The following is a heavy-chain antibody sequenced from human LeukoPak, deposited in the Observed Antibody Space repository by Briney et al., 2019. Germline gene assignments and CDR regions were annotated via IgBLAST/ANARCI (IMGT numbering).Heavy chain of an antibody. D-gene: IGHD6-13*01. CDR3: ARGRYSRISYYYYMDV. V-gene: IGHV1-69*01. Sequence: SVKVSCKASGGTFSSYAISWVRQAPGQGLEWMGGIIPIFGTANYAQKFQGRVTITADESTSTAYMELSSLRSEDTAVYYCARGRYSRISYYYYMDVWGKGTTVTVSS. J-gene: IGHJ6*03. CDR1: GGTFSSYA. CDR2: IIPIFGTA.